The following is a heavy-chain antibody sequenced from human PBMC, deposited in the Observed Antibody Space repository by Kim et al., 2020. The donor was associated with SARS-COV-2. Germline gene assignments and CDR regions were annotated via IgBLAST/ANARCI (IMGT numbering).Heavy chain of an antibody. CDR2: IKQDGSEK. CDR1: GFTFSSYW. Sequence: GGSLRLSCAASGFTFSSYWMSWVRQAPGKGLEWVANIKQDGSEKYYVDSVKGRFTISRDNAKNSLYLQMNSLRAEYTAVYYCAREGTDYYDSSGYSDYWGQGTLVTVSS. J-gene: IGHJ4*02. CDR3: AREGTDYYDSSGYSDY. D-gene: IGHD3-22*01. V-gene: IGHV3-7*03.